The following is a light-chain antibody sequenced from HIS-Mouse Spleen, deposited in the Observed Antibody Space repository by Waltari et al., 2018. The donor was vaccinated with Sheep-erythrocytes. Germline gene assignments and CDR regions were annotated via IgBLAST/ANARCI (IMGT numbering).Light chain of an antibody. Sequence: QSALTQPRSVSGSPGQSVTISCTGTSSDVGGYNYVSWYQQHPGKAPKLMISDVSKRPSGVADRVSGSKSGNTASLTISGLQAEDEADYYCCSYAGSYTFWVFGGGTKLTVL. CDR2: DVS. J-gene: IGLJ3*02. CDR3: CSYAGSYTFWV. V-gene: IGLV2-11*01. CDR1: SSDVGGYNY.